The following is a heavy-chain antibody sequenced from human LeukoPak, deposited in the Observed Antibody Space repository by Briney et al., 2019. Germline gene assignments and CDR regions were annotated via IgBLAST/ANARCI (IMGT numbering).Heavy chain of an antibody. J-gene: IGHJ5*02. D-gene: IGHD6-6*01. CDR3: TLAARINWFDP. Sequence: ASVKVSRKVSGYTLTELSMHWVRQAPGKGLEWMGGFDPEDGETIYAQKFQGRVTMTEDTSTDTAYMELSSLRSEDTAVYYCTLAARINWFDPWGQGTLVTVSS. CDR1: GYTLTELS. CDR2: FDPEDGET. V-gene: IGHV1-24*01.